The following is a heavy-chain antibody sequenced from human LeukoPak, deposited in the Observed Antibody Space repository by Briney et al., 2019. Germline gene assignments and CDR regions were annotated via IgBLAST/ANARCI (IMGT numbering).Heavy chain of an antibody. J-gene: IGHJ4*02. D-gene: IGHD3-10*01. CDR3: ARDRGFGADDS. CDR2: IHKDGSAK. CDR1: GSTFSGYW. Sequence: QPGGSLRLSCGASGSTFSGYWMSWVRQAPGKGLEWVANIHKDGSAKRYVDSVKGRFTISRDNAKSSLYLQMNSLRVEDTAVYYCARDRGFGADDSWGQGSLVTVSS. V-gene: IGHV3-7*01.